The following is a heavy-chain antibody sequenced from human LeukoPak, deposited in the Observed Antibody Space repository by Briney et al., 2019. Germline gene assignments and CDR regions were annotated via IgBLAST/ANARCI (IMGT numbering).Heavy chain of an antibody. CDR3: AKDVGPPVAGLLNDY. J-gene: IGHJ4*02. D-gene: IGHD6-19*01. V-gene: IGHV3-9*01. CDR2: ISWNSGSI. CDR1: GFTFDDYA. Sequence: GGSLRLSCAASGFTFDDYAMHWVRQAPGKGLEWVSGISWNSGSIGYADSVKGRFTISRDNAKNSLYLQMNSLRAEDTALYYCAKDVGPPVAGLLNDYWGQGTLVTVSS.